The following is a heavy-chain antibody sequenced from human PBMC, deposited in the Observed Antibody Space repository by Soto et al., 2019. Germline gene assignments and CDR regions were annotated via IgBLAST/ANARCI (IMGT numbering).Heavy chain of an antibody. CDR1: GFIFDNYA. CDR3: AKGRYFDTSGGCANY. V-gene: IGHV3-23*01. Sequence: EVKLLESGGGLVPPGASARLSCITSGFIFDNYAMSWVRQSPGRGLEWVAAISGSGHGTVYTQSVQGRFIISRDKSKKTLFLQMNNLRDEDRAVYYCAKGRYFDTSGGCANYWGLGTLVSVSA. J-gene: IGHJ4*02. D-gene: IGHD3-22*01. CDR2: ISGSGHGT.